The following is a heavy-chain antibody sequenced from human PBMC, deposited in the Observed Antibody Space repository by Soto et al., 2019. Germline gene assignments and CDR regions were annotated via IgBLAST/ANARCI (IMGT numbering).Heavy chain of an antibody. J-gene: IGHJ4*02. V-gene: IGHV1-46*01. CDR2: INPSTGTT. CDR3: ARVPLYYDFWSGHFDY. CDR1: GYTFTSYY. Sequence: GASVKVSCKASGYTFTSYYLHWVRQAPGQGLEWMGIINPSTGTTTYAQKFQGRVTMSRDASTSTAYMELSSLRSEDTAVYYCARVPLYYDFWSGHFDYWGQGTLVTVSS. D-gene: IGHD3-3*01.